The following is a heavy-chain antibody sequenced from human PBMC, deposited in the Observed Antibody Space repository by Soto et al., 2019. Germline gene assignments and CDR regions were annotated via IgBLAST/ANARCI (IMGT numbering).Heavy chain of an antibody. CDR3: ASGSRYYYDSSGYYNY. Sequence: PSETLSLTCTVSGGSISSSSYYWGWIRQPPGKGLKWIGSIYYSGSTYYNPSLKSRVTISVDTSKNQFSLKLSSVTAADTAVYYCASGSRYYYDSSGYYNYWGQGTLVTV. CDR2: IYYSGST. CDR1: GGSISSSSYY. J-gene: IGHJ4*02. D-gene: IGHD3-22*01. V-gene: IGHV4-39*01.